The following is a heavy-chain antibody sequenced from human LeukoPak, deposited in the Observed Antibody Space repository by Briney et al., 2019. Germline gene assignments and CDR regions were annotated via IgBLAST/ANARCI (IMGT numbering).Heavy chain of an antibody. CDR1: GYSFTSYW. CDR3: ARLGYSGYGAPDYYYYGMDV. CDR2: IYPGDSDT. Sequence: GESLKISCKGSGYSFTSYWIGWVRQMPGKGLEWMGIIYPGDSDTRYSPPFQGQVTISADKSISTAYLQWSSLKASDTAMYYCARLGYSGYGAPDYYYYGMDVWGQGTTVTVSS. J-gene: IGHJ6*02. V-gene: IGHV5-51*01. D-gene: IGHD5-12*01.